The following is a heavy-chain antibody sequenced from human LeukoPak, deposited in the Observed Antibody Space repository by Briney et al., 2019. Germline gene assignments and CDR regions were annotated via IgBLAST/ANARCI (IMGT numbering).Heavy chain of an antibody. Sequence: PGGSLRLSCAASGFTFDDYAMHWVRQAPGKGLEWVSGISWNSGSIGYADSVRGRFTISRDNAKNSLYLQMNSLRAEDTALYYCAKGPAYYYDSRIDYWGQGTLVTVSS. V-gene: IGHV3-9*01. J-gene: IGHJ4*02. CDR2: ISWNSGSI. D-gene: IGHD3-22*01. CDR1: GFTFDDYA. CDR3: AKGPAYYYDSRIDY.